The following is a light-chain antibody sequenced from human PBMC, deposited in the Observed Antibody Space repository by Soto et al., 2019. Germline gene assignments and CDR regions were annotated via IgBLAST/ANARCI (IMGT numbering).Light chain of an antibody. CDR3: QQCFSIPYI. CDR1: QSISSN. Sequence: DIQMTQSPSSLSAFAGDRVTITCRASQSISSNLNWYQQKPGKAPKLLIYSASSLQSGVPSRFSCSGSGTDFSLTITSLQPEDFATYYCQQCFSIPYIFGQGTKLDIK. V-gene: IGKV1-39*01. CDR2: SAS. J-gene: IGKJ2*01.